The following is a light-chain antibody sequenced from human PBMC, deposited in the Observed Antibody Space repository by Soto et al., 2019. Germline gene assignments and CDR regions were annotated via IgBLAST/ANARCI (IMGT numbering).Light chain of an antibody. V-gene: IGLV2-14*01. J-gene: IGLJ1*01. CDR3: SSYSISTTPYV. CDR2: EVS. CDR1: SSDVVDYNY. Sequence: QSVLTQPASVSGSPGQSITISCTGTSSDVVDYNYVSWYQQHPGKAPKLMIYEVSNRPSGVSNRFSGSKSGNTASLTISGLQAEDEADYYCSSYSISTTPYVCGTGTKVTVL.